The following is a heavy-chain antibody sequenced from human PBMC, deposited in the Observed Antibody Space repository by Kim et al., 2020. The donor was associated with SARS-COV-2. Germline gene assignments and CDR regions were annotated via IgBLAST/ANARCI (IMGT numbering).Heavy chain of an antibody. CDR3: ARGRVGVVPSPVLGLGPFWKYHSMDV. Sequence: SETLSLTCAVFGGSFSDFSWTWIRQSSEKGLEWIGEINQSGTTNYNPSLKSRVTISLDMSKNQFSLKVASVTAADTAIYYCARGRVGVVPSPVLGLGPFWKYHSMDVWDKGATVTVS. D-gene: IGHD3-3*01. V-gene: IGHV4-34*01. J-gene: IGHJ6*03. CDR2: INQSGTT. CDR1: GGSFSDFS.